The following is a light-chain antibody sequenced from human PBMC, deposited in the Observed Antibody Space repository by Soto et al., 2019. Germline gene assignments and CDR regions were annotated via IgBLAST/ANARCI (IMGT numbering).Light chain of an antibody. V-gene: IGLV2-11*01. J-gene: IGLJ2*01. CDR3: CSYAGSVVV. Sequence: QYVLTQPRSVSGSPGQSVTISCTGTSSDVGGYNSVSWYQQHPGKAPKLMIYDVSKRPSGVPDRFSGSKSGNTASLTISGLQAEDEADYYCCSYAGSVVVFGGGTKLTVL. CDR2: DVS. CDR1: SSDVGGYNS.